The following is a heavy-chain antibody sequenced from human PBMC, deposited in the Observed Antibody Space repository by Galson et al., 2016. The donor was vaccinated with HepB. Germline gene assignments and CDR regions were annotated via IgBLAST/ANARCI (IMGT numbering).Heavy chain of an antibody. Sequence: QSGAAVKKPGDSLKMSCQGSGYNFASYWIGWVRQMPGKGLEWMAIIYTGDSDTRYSPSFQGQVTTSVDKSISTAYLQWSSLKASDSAIYYCASSPKYYVFMLWGQGTLVTVSS. CDR2: IYTGDSDT. J-gene: IGHJ4*02. V-gene: IGHV5-51*01. D-gene: IGHD3-3*01. CDR1: GYNFASYW. CDR3: ASSPKYYVFML.